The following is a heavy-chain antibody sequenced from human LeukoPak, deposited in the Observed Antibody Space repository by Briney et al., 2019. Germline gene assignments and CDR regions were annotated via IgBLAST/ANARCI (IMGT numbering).Heavy chain of an antibody. J-gene: IGHJ4*02. CDR1: GHPFSSYW. Sequence: GGSLRLLCTLCGHPFSSYWVLWAPHARGKGLVCVSRINSDGSSTSYADSVKGRFTRSRDNAKNTLYLQMNSLRVEDTAVYYCARYYGSGTSLGDWGQGTLVTVSS. CDR2: INSDGSST. D-gene: IGHD3-10*01. CDR3: ARYYGSGTSLGD. V-gene: IGHV3-74*01.